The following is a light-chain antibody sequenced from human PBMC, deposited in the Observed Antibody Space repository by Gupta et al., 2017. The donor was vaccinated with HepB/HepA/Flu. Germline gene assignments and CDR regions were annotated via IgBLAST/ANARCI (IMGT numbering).Light chain of an antibody. J-gene: IGLJ2*01. Sequence: QSALTQPCSVSGSPGQSVTISCTGTSSDIGAYDYVHWYQQRPGAAPIFLIFDVNKRPSGVPDCFSGSEYGTTASLTSFGLQSDDDDDYYCCSYEGDNVIFGGGTKLTVL. V-gene: IGLV2-11*01. CDR3: CSYEGDNVI. CDR2: DVN. CDR1: SSDIGAYDY.